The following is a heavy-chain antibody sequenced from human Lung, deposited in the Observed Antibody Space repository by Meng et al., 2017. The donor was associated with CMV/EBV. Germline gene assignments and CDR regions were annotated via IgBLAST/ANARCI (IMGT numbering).Heavy chain of an antibody. J-gene: IGHJ3*01. D-gene: IGHD2-2*02. V-gene: IGHV4-39*07. Sequence: SETXSLTCTVSGGSVTSSENYWVWIRQPPGKGLEWIGSISYSGSTTYNLSLKSRVTISVDTSENQFSLEVRSVTAADTAVYYCAREDQLLYNDGFDLWGQGTTVTVSS. CDR1: GGSVTSSENY. CDR3: AREDQLLYNDGFDL. CDR2: ISYSGST.